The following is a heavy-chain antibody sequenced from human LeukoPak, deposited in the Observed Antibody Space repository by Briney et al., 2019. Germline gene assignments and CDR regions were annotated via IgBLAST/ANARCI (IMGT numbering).Heavy chain of an antibody. CDR2: INPNSGGT. CDR1: GYSFTGYY. CDR3: ARDPDSGSYYPPYYYYMDV. D-gene: IGHD3-10*01. Sequence: GASMKVSCKASGYSFTGYYIHWVRQAPGQGLEWMGWINPNSGGTNYAQKFQGRVTMTRDTSISTAYMELSRLRSDDTAVYYCARDPDSGSYYPPYYYYMDVWGKGTTVTVSS. V-gene: IGHV1-2*02. J-gene: IGHJ6*03.